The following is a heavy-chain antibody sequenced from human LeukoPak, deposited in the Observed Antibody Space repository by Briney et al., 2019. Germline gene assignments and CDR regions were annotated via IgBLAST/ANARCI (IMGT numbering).Heavy chain of an antibody. Sequence: GGSLRLSCAASGFTFSSDWIHWVRQAPGKGPVWVSRIKPDGPQTGYADSVRGRFTISRDNAKSTLFLQMISLRVEDTAIYYCARESAPAGLGDWGQGTLVTVST. CDR1: GFTFSSDW. CDR2: IKPDGPQT. J-gene: IGHJ4*02. V-gene: IGHV3-74*01. D-gene: IGHD2-2*01. CDR3: ARESAPAGLGD.